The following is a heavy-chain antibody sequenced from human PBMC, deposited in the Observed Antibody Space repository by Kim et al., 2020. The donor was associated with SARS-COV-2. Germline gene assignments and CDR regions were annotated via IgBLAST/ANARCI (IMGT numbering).Heavy chain of an antibody. D-gene: IGHD4-17*01. CDR2: INHSGST. V-gene: IGHV4-34*01. CDR1: GGSFSGYY. CDR3: ASIYGDYVPRDNWFDP. J-gene: IGHJ5*02. Sequence: SETLSLTCAVYGGSFSGYYWSWIRQPPGKGLEWIGEINHSGSTNYNPSLKSRVTISVDTSKNQFSLKLSSVTAADTAVYYCASIYGDYVPRDNWFDPWGQGTLVTVSS.